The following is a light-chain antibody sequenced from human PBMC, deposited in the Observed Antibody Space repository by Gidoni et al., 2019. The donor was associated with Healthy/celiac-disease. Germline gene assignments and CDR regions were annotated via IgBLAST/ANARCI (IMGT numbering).Light chain of an antibody. V-gene: IGKV1-27*01. CDR1: QGSSND. Sequence: DIKLTQSPSSLSASVGDRVTIPCRPSQGSSNDLAWYQQKPGKVPKLLICAASSLQSGVPSRFSGSGSGTDSTLTISSLPPDDVASYFCQKYSCAPWTFGQGTKVEIK. CDR2: AAS. J-gene: IGKJ1*01. CDR3: QKYSCAPWT.